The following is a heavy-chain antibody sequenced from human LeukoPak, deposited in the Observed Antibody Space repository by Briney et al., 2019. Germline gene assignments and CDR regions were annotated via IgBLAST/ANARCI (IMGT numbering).Heavy chain of an antibody. CDR2: ISGSGGST. Sequence: GTLRLSCAASGFTFSSYGMSWVRQAPGKGLEWVSAISGSGGSTYYADSVKGRFTISRDNSKNTLYLQMNSLRAEDTAVYYCAKVYDSSGYYFPDAFDIWGQGTMVTVSS. J-gene: IGHJ3*02. D-gene: IGHD3-22*01. V-gene: IGHV3-23*01. CDR1: GFTFSSYG. CDR3: AKVYDSSGYYFPDAFDI.